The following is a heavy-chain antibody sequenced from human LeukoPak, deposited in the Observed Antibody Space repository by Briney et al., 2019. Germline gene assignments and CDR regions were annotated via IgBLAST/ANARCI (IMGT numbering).Heavy chain of an antibody. V-gene: IGHV1-69*13. J-gene: IGHJ4*02. CDR1: GGTFSSYA. CDR3: ARPGTYYYDSSGYPPLDY. CDR2: IIPVFGTA. D-gene: IGHD3-22*01. Sequence: SVKVSCKASGGTFSSYAISWVRQAPGQGLEWMGGIIPVFGTANYAQKFQGRVTITADESTSTAYMELSSLRSEDTAVYYCARPGTYYYDSSGYPPLDYWGQGTLVTVSS.